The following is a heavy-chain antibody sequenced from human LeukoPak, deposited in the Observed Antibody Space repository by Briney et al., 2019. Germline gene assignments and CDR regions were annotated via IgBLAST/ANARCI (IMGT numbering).Heavy chain of an antibody. CDR3: ATGPMVRGRSDY. Sequence: ASVKVSCKVSGYTLTELFMHWVRQAPGKGVEGMGGFDPEDGETIYAQKFQGRVTMTEDTSTDTAYMELSSLRSEDTAVYYCATGPMVRGRSDYWGQGTLVTVSS. CDR2: FDPEDGET. D-gene: IGHD3-10*01. CDR1: GYTLTELF. J-gene: IGHJ4*02. V-gene: IGHV1-24*01.